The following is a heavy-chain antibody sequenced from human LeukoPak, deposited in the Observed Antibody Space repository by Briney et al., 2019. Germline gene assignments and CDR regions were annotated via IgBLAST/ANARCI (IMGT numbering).Heavy chain of an antibody. CDR1: GFTFSSYA. J-gene: IGHJ4*02. Sequence: GGSLRLSCAASGFTFSSYAMSWVRQAPGKGLEWVSAISGSGGSTSYAASVKGRFTISRDNSKNTLYLQMNSLRAEDTAVYYCAKVPYYDFWSGYYTGDYYFDYWGQGTLVTVSS. CDR3: AKVPYYDFWSGYYTGDYYFDY. CDR2: ISGSGGST. V-gene: IGHV3-23*01. D-gene: IGHD3-3*01.